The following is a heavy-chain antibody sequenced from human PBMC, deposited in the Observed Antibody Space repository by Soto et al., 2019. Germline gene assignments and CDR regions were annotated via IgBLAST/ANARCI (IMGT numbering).Heavy chain of an antibody. CDR2: MNPNSGNT. D-gene: IGHD3-10*01. J-gene: IGHJ3*02. V-gene: IGHV1-8*01. CDR1: GYTFTSYD. CDR3: ARGLGDYYGSGSHDAFDI. Sequence: ASVRLSCKASGYTFTSYDINWVRQATWQGLEWMGWMNPNSGNTGYAQKFQGRVTMTRKTSLSTAYMELSSLRSEDTAVYSCARGLGDYYGSGSHDAFDIWGQGTMVTVSS.